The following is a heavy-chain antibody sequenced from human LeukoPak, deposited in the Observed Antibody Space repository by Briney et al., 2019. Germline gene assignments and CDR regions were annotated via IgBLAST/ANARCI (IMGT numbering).Heavy chain of an antibody. J-gene: IGHJ4*02. CDR2: FYYSGST. Sequence: SETLSLTCTVSGGSITSSNYYWGWIRQPPGKGLEWIGSFYYSGSTNYNPSLKSRVTISVDTSMNQFSLKLSSVTAADTAVYYCVYYYGSGSVEYWGQGTLVTVSS. CDR1: GGSITSSNYY. CDR3: VYYYGSGSVEY. V-gene: IGHV4-39*01. D-gene: IGHD3-10*01.